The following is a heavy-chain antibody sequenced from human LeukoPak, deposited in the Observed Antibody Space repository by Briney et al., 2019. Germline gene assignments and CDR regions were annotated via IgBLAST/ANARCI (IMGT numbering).Heavy chain of an antibody. J-gene: IGHJ4*02. CDR3: VRARAGGLDY. CDR2: LSFDGAPK. Sequence: SERSLRLSCAASGFTFRHYAVHWVRQAPGRGLEWVAALSFDGAPKYYAESVKGRFTIPRDNSNNTLFLQMDSLRTEDTALYYCVRARAGGLDYWGQGTLVTVSS. CDR1: GFTFRHYA. V-gene: IGHV3-30*04. D-gene: IGHD3-16*01.